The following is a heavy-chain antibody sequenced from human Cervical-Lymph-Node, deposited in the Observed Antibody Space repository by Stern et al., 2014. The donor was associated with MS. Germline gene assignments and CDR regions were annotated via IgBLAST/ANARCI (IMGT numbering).Heavy chain of an antibody. J-gene: IGHJ2*01. CDR2: INTNTGNT. CDR1: GYTFTTYA. Sequence: QVQLVESGSELKKPGASVKVSCKATGYTFTTYAMNWVRQAPGQGLEWMGWINTNTGNTTYAPGFTGRFVFSLDTSVSTAYLQISSLRANDTAVYYCARGWLGPDWYFDLWGRGTLVTVSS. D-gene: IGHD5-12*01. V-gene: IGHV7-4-1*02. CDR3: ARGWLGPDWYFDL.